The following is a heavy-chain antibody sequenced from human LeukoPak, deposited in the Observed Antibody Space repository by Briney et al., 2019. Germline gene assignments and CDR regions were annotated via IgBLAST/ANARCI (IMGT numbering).Heavy chain of an antibody. J-gene: IGHJ6*04. Sequence: ASVKLSCKASGYTFTSYYMHWVRQAPGQGLEWMGIINPSGGSTIYAQKFQGRVTMTRDTSTSTVYMELSSLRSEDTAVYYCAGAGTTDKLGYYGMDVWGKGTTVTVSS. V-gene: IGHV1-46*01. D-gene: IGHD1-1*01. CDR2: INPSGGST. CDR3: AGAGTTDKLGYYGMDV. CDR1: GYTFTSYY.